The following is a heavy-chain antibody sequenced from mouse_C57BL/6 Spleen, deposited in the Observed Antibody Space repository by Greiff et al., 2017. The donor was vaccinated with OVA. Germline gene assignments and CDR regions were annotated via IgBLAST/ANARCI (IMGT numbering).Heavy chain of an antibody. J-gene: IGHJ4*01. CDR3: ARADSLAMDY. CDR2: ISYDGSN. D-gene: IGHD2-4*01. V-gene: IGHV3-6*01. Sequence: EVKLMESGPGLVKPSQSLSLTCSVTGYSITSGYYWNWIRQFPGNKLEWMGYISYDGSNNYNPSLKNRISITRDTSKNQFFLKLNSVTTEDTATYYCARADSLAMDYWGQGTSVTVSS. CDR1: GYSITSGYY.